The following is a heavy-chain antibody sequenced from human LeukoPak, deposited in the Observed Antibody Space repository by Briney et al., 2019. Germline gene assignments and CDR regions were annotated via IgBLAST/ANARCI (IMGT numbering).Heavy chain of an antibody. V-gene: IGHV4-38-2*02. Sequence: SETLSLTCTVSGYSISSGYYWGWIRQPPGQGLEWIGSIYHSGSTYYNPSLKSRVTISVDTSKNQFSLKLSSVTAADTAVYYCARDHTDYGGLGYYYYMDVWGKGTTVTVSS. J-gene: IGHJ6*03. D-gene: IGHD4-17*01. CDR2: IYHSGST. CDR1: GYSISSGYY. CDR3: ARDHTDYGGLGYYYYMDV.